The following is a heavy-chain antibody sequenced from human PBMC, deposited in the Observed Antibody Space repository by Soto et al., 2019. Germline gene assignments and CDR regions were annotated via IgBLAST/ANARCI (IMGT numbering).Heavy chain of an antibody. J-gene: IGHJ6*02. V-gene: IGHV6-1*01. CDR3: ARVNIVGVIYYYGMDV. CDR1: GDSVSSNSAA. Sequence: QVQLQQSGPGLVKPSQTLSLTCVISGDSVSSNSAAWNWIRQSPSRGLEWLGRTYYRSKWYSDYAVSVKSRVTINPDISKNQFSLQLNSVTPEDTAVYYCARVNIVGVIYYYGMDVWGQGTTVTVSS. CDR2: TYYRSKWYS. D-gene: IGHD1-26*01.